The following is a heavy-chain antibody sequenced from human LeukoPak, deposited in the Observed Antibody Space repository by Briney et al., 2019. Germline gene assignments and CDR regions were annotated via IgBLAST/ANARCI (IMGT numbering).Heavy chain of an antibody. Sequence: GASVKVSCKASGYTFTGSYMHWVRQAPGQGLEWMGRISPNSGGAIYAQNFQGRVTMTRDTSISTAYMELSRLRSDDTAVYYCARGFWSGYYGMDVWGQGTTVTVSS. CDR3: ARGFWSGYYGMDV. V-gene: IGHV1-2*06. J-gene: IGHJ6*02. CDR2: ISPNSGGA. CDR1: GYTFTGSY. D-gene: IGHD3-3*01.